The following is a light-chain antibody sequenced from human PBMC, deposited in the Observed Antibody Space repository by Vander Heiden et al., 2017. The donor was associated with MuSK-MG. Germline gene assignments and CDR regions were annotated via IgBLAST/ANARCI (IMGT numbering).Light chain of an antibody. J-gene: IGKJ1*01. V-gene: IGKV2-30*01. CDR3: MQGTHWPPA. Sequence: DVVMTQSQLSLPVTLGQPASISCRSSQSLVYSDGNTYLNWFQQRPGHSPRRLIYKVSNRDSGVPDRFSGSGSGTDFTLKISRVEAEDVGVYYCMQGTHWPPAFGQGTKVEIK. CDR2: KVS. CDR1: QSLVYSDGNTY.